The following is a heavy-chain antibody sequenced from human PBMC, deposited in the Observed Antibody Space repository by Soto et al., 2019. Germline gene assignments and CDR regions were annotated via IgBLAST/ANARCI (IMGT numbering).Heavy chain of an antibody. CDR3: ARDKERGYSGYDL. CDR2: IYSGGST. Sequence: PGGSLRLSCAASGFTVGSNYMSWVRQAPGKGLEWVSVIYSGGSTYYADSVKGRFTISRHNSKNTLYLQMNSLRAEDTAVYYCARDKERGYSGYDLWGQGTLVTVSS. V-gene: IGHV3-53*04. D-gene: IGHD5-12*01. CDR1: GFTVGSNY. J-gene: IGHJ4*02.